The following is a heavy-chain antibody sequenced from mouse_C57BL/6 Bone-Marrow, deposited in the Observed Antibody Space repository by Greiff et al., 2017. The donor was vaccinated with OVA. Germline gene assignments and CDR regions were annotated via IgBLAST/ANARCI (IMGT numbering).Heavy chain of an antibody. V-gene: IGHV1-15*01. J-gene: IGHJ2*01. CDR3: TRSYSNYGDFDY. Sequence: VQLKQSGAELVRPGASVTLSCKASGYTFTDYEMHWVKQTPVHGLEWIGAIDPETGGTAYNQKFKGKAILTAVKSSSTAYMELRSLTSEDSAVYYCTRSYSNYGDFDYWGQGTTLTVSS. CDR2: IDPETGGT. D-gene: IGHD2-5*01. CDR1: GYTFTDYE.